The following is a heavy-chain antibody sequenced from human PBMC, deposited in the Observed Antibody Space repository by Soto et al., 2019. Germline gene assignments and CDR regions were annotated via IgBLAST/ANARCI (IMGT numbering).Heavy chain of an antibody. CDR3: SSSHLTPFDY. V-gene: IGHV3-74*01. CDR1: GFTFSSYW. J-gene: IGHJ4*02. Sequence: GGSLRLSCAASGFTFSSYWMHWVRQAPGMGLVWVSRINSDGSSTSYADSVKGRFTISRDNAKNTLYLQMNSLRAEDTAVYYCSSSHLTPFDYWSQGTLVTVSS. D-gene: IGHD7-27*01. CDR2: INSDGSST.